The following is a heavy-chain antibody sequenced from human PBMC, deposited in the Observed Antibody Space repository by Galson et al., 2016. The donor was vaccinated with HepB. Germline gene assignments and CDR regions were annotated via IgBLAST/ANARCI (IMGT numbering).Heavy chain of an antibody. D-gene: IGHD5-18*01. V-gene: IGHV3-7*03. J-gene: IGHJ4*02. Sequence: SLRLSCAASGFTFSTYYMSWVRQAPGEGLEWVANIKEDGREKYYVDSVKGRFTISRDNAKNSLYLLMNSLRAEDTAVYYCGRDTAVVGIDYWGQGTLVTVSS. CDR3: GRDTAVVGIDY. CDR1: GFTFSTYY. CDR2: IKEDGREK.